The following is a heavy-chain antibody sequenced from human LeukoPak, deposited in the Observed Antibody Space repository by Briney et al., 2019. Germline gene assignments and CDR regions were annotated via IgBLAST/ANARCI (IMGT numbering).Heavy chain of an antibody. J-gene: IGHJ5*02. Sequence: PSETLSLTCTVSGGSISSYYWSWIRQPPGKGLEWIGYIYYSGSTKYNPSLKSRVTISVDTSKNQFSLKLSSVTAADTAVYYCARELTDYDILTGYPYRNWFDPWGQGTLVTVSS. CDR3: ARELTDYDILTGYPYRNWFDP. CDR1: GGSISSYY. CDR2: IYYSGST. D-gene: IGHD3-9*01. V-gene: IGHV4-59*01.